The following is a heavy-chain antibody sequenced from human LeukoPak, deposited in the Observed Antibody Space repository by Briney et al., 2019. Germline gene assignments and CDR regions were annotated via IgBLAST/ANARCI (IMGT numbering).Heavy chain of an antibody. V-gene: IGHV3-23*01. CDR1: GFTFTTYA. CDR2: SGDSGGTT. J-gene: IGHJ4*02. Sequence: GGSLRLSCAASGFTFTTYAMSWVRQAPGKGLEWVSISGDSGGTTYYADSVKGRFTISRDNSKNTLYLQMNSLRVEDTAVYYCTNDFDYWGQGTLVTVSS. CDR3: TNDFDY.